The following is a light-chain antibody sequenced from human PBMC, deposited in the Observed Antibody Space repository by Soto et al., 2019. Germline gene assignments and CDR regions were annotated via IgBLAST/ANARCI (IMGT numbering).Light chain of an antibody. J-gene: IGKJ2*01. V-gene: IGKV3-11*01. CDR1: QSVSSY. CDR2: DAS. CDR3: QQRGSWPPT. Sequence: EIVLTQSPATLSLSPGERATLSCRASQSVSSYLAWYQQKPGQAPRLLIYDASKRATGIPARFSGSGSATDFTLPISSLEPEDFAVYYCQQRGSWPPTFGQGTKVEIK.